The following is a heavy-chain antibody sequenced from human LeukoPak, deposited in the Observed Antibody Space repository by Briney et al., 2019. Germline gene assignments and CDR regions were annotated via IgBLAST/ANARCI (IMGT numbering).Heavy chain of an antibody. J-gene: IGHJ4*02. Sequence: GRSLRLSCAASGFTFSSYAMHWVRQAPGKGLEWVAVISGDGSNKYYADSVKGRFTISRDNSKNTLYLQMNSLRPEDTAVYYCARAVSKSAMVDYWGQGTLVTVSS. CDR3: ARAVSKSAMVDY. D-gene: IGHD5-18*01. CDR1: GFTFSSYA. V-gene: IGHV3-30-3*01. CDR2: ISGDGSNK.